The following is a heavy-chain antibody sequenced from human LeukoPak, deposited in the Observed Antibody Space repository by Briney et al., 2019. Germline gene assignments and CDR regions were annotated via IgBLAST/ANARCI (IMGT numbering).Heavy chain of an antibody. V-gene: IGHV4-31*03. D-gene: IGHD1-1*01. Sequence: SETLSLTCTVSGGSISSGDYYWSWIRQHPGKGLEWIGYTHYSGSAYYNPSLKSRVSISVDTSKSQFSLKLSSVTAADTAVYYCAAPGDWNDVPYWGQGTLVTVSS. CDR3: AAPGDWNDVPY. J-gene: IGHJ4*02. CDR2: THYSGSA. CDR1: GGSISSGDYY.